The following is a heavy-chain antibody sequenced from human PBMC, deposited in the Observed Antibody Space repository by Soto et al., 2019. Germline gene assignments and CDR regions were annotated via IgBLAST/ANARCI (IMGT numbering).Heavy chain of an antibody. CDR2: ISSSSSYI. J-gene: IGHJ6*02. CDR1: GFTFSSYS. V-gene: IGHV3-21*01. Sequence: GESLRLSCAASGFTFSSYSMNWVRQAPGKGLEWVSSISSSSSYIYYADSVKGRFTISRDNAKNSLYLQMNSLRAEDTAVYYCAREPDYGDSYYYYGMDVWGQGTTVTVSS. CDR3: AREPDYGDSYYYYGMDV. D-gene: IGHD4-17*01.